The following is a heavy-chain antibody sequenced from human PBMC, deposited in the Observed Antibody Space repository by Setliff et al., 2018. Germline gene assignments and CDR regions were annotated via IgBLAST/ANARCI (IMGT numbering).Heavy chain of an antibody. CDR3: ARAQSWSGGPYYFDN. Sequence: ASVKVSCKASGYTFTSYDINWVRQATGQGLEWMGWMNPNSGNTGYAQKFQGRITMTRNTSISTAYMDLSSLRFEDTAVYYCARAQSWSGGPYYFDNWGQGTLVTVS. J-gene: IGHJ4*02. CDR1: GYTFTSYD. CDR2: MNPNSGNT. D-gene: IGHD3-3*01. V-gene: IGHV1-8*02.